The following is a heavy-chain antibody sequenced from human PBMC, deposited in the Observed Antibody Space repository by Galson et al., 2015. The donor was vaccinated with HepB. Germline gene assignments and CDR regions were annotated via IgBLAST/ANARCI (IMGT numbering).Heavy chain of an antibody. Sequence: SLRLSCAASGFTFSNYAMSWVRQIPGKGLEWVSAISGSGGTTYYAASVKGRFTITRDNSKNTLYLQMDSLRVEDTAVYHCAKRPTYGSGSYSKYYFDFWGRGSLVTVSS. J-gene: IGHJ4*02. V-gene: IGHV3-23*01. CDR2: ISGSGGTT. D-gene: IGHD3-10*01. CDR3: AKRPTYGSGSYSKYYFDF. CDR1: GFTFSNYA.